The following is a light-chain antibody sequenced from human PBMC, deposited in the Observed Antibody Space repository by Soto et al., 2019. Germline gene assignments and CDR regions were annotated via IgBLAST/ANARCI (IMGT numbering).Light chain of an antibody. CDR1: QSVSVW. CDR3: QKNNNRWT. J-gene: IGKJ1*01. CDR2: KAS. V-gene: IGKV1-5*03. Sequence: DIQMTQSPSTLSASVGDRATITCRASQSVSVWLAWFQQKPGNAPKLLIYKASTLDSGVPSRFSGSGSGTEFTLTIIRLQPDDSATYYCQKNNNRWTFGQGTKVDI.